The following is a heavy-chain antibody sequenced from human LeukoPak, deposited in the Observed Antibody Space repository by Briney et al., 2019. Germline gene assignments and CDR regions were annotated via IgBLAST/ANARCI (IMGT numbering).Heavy chain of an antibody. J-gene: IGHJ5*02. CDR3: AKEYCSSTSCYANWFDP. D-gene: IGHD2-2*01. CDR1: GFTFSSYA. CDR2: ISGSGGST. V-gene: IGHV3-23*01. Sequence: GRSLRLSCAASGFTFSSYAMSWVRQAPGKGLEWVSAISGSGGSTYYADSVKGRFTISRDNSKNTLYLQMNSLRAEDTAVYYCAKEYCSSTSCYANWFDPWGQGTLVTDSS.